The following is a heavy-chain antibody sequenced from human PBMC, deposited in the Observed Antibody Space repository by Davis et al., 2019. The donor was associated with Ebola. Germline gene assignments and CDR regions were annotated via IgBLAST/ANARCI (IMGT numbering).Heavy chain of an antibody. CDR3: VRDQFGAFDY. Sequence: ASVKVSCKTSGYTFTNYGFSWVRQAPGQRLEWVAWISADTLHTNFAQRFQGRVTLTTDTSTSTTYMEVRSLRSDDTAVFYCVRDQFGAFDYWGQGTLVTVSS. V-gene: IGHV1-18*01. J-gene: IGHJ4*02. CDR2: ISADTLHT. CDR1: GYTFTNYG. D-gene: IGHD4/OR15-4a*01.